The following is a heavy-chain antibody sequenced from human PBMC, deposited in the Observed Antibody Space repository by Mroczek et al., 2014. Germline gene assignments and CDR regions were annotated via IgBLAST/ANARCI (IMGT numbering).Heavy chain of an antibody. Sequence: SGAEVKKPGASVKVSCKASGYTFTGYYMHWVRQAPGQGLEWMGWINPNSGGTNYAQKFQGRVTMTRDTSISTAYMELSRLRSDDTAVYYCARASTVVVPAAILDYWGQGTLVTVSS. V-gene: IGHV1-2*02. CDR2: INPNSGGT. CDR3: ARASTVVVPAAILDY. J-gene: IGHJ4*02. CDR1: GYTFTGYY. D-gene: IGHD2-2*01.